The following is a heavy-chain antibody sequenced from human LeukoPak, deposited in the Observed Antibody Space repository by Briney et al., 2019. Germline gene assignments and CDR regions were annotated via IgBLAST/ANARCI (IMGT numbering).Heavy chain of an antibody. V-gene: IGHV1-69*05. CDR2: IIPKFGTT. CDR1: GDTFSNDA. CDR3: ARRSRQPRHAYFDY. J-gene: IGHJ4*02. D-gene: IGHD1-1*01. Sequence: SVKVSCKTSGDTFSNDAISWVRQAPGQGPEWMGDIIPKFGTTNYAQKLRGRVSITTDDSTTTAYMELSRLKSDDTAVYYCARRSRQPRHAYFDYWGLGTLVTVSS.